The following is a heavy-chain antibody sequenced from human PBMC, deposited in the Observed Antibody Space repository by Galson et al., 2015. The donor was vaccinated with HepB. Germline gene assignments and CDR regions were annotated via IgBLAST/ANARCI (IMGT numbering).Heavy chain of an antibody. D-gene: IGHD1-26*01. V-gene: IGHV1-69*02. CDR3: ARGTWGVGGY. J-gene: IGHJ4*02. CDR2: IIPILSVT. Sequence: SVKVSCKASGVTFSSFSFSWVRQAPGQGLEWMGRIIPILSVTNYAQKFQGRVTISADRSTSTVFMELNSLRSEDTAIYYCARGTWGVGGYWGQGTLVTVSS. CDR1: GVTFSSFS.